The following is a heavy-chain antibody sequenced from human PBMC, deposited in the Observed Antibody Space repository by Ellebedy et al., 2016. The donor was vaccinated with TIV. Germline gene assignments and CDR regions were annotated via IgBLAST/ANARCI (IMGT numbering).Heavy chain of an antibody. CDR1: GGSISSYY. CDR3: AAQPYSSSWYPDY. CDR2: IYYSGST. J-gene: IGHJ4*02. Sequence: MPSETLSLTCTVSGGSISSYYWSWIRQPPGKGLEWIGYIYYSGSTNYNPSLKSRVTISVDTSKNQFSLKLSSVTAADTAVYYCAAQPYSSSWYPDYWGQGTLVTVSS. V-gene: IGHV4-59*01. D-gene: IGHD6-13*01.